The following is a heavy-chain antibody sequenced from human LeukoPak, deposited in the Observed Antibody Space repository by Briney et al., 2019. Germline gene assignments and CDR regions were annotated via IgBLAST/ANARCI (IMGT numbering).Heavy chain of an antibody. V-gene: IGHV1-18*01. CDR1: GYTFTTYG. Sequence: GASVKVSCKASGYTFTTYGISWVRQAPGQGLEGMGWISAYNGNTNYAQKLQSRVTMTTDTSTSTAYMELRSLRSDDTAVYYCARTDYYDSSGYMGFDYWGQGTLVTVSS. J-gene: IGHJ4*02. CDR2: ISAYNGNT. D-gene: IGHD3-22*01. CDR3: ARTDYYDSSGYMGFDY.